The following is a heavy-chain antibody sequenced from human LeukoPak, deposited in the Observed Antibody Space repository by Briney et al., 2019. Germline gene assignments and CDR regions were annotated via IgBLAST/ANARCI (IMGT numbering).Heavy chain of an antibody. J-gene: IGHJ1*01. CDR1: GGSISSSSYY. D-gene: IGHD6-13*01. CDR3: ASRQQLAKGYFQH. Sequence: PSETLSLTCTVSGGSISSSSYYWSWIRQPPGKGLEWIGEINHSGSTNYNPSLKSRVTISVDTSKNQFSLKLSSVTAADTAVYYCASRQQLAKGYFQHWGQGTLVTVSS. CDR2: INHSGST. V-gene: IGHV4-39*07.